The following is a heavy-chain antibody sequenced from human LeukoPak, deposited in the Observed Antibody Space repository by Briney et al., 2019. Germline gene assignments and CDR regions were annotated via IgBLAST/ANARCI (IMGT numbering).Heavy chain of an antibody. J-gene: IGHJ4*02. CDR1: GYSFTNYW. CDR3: AKLGAYSSSWCGFFDY. D-gene: IGHD6-13*01. V-gene: IGHV5-51*01. CDR2: IYPGDSDT. Sequence: GESLKISCKASGYSFTNYWIGWVRQMPGKGLECMGIIYPGDSDTRYSPSFQGQVTISADKSISTAYLHWSSLKASDTAMYYCAKLGAYSSSWCGFFDYWGQGTLVTVSS.